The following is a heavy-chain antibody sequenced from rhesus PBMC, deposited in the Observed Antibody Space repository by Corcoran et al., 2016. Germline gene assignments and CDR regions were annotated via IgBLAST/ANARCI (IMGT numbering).Heavy chain of an antibody. V-gene: IGHV1-200*01. CDR2: MNPSNSKT. J-gene: IGHJ4*01. CDR3: ARASNYDY. Sequence: QVQLVQSGAEVKKPGASVKLSCTASGYTFTSYSINWVRQAPGQGLEWRGWMNPSNSKTGYAQKFQSGVTMTRDTSTSTAYMELGSLRSEDTAVYYCARASNYDYWGQGVLVTVSS. D-gene: IGHD1-26*01. CDR1: GYTFTSYS.